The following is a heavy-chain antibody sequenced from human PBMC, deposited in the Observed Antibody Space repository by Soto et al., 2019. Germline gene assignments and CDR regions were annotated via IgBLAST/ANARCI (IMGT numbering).Heavy chain of an antibody. D-gene: IGHD3-10*01. V-gene: IGHV1-69*02. CDR1: GDTFSFYT. J-gene: IGHJ4*02. CDR3: ATSYGSGYRAFDY. Sequence: GASVKVSCKASGDTFSFYTINWVLQAPGLGLEWMGRVNPILSMSNYAQKFQGRVTMTADKSTSTAYMELRSLRSEDTAFYYCATSYGSGYRAFDYRGQGALVTVSS. CDR2: VNPILSMS.